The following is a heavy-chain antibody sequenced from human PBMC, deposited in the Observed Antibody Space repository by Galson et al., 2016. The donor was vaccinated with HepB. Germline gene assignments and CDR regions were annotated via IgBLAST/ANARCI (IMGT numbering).Heavy chain of an antibody. J-gene: IGHJ4*02. CDR2: ISVYNGDT. V-gene: IGHV1-18*04. Sequence: SVKVSCKVSGYTFDSYGISWVRLAPGLGLEWMGWISVYNGDTKFAQKFHDRVTMTRDTSTDTAYMELTGLTPDDTAVYYCARVGRWLPFDYWGQGSLFTVSS. CDR3: ARVGRWLPFDY. D-gene: IGHD6-19*01. CDR1: GYTFDSYG.